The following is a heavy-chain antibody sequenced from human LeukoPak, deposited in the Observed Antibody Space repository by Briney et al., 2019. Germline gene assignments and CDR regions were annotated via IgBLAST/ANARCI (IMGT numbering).Heavy chain of an antibody. CDR1: EFTFITYW. J-gene: IGHJ4*02. V-gene: IGHV3-7*01. Sequence: GGSLRLSCAASEFTFITYWMSWVRQAPGKGLEWVANIKQDGSEKYYVDSVKGRFTISRDNAKNSLYLQMNSLRAEDTAVYYCARDKDVGPTILVYWGQGTLVTVSS. CDR3: ARDKDVGPTILVY. D-gene: IGHD1-26*01. CDR2: IKQDGSEK.